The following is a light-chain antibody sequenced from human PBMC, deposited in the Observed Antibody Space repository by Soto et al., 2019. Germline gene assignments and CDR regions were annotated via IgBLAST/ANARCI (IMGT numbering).Light chain of an antibody. Sequence: EIVVTQSPGTLSLSPGERATLSCRASQSVTSGYLAWYQQKPGQAPRLLIHNTSRRAAGIPDRFSGSGSGTDFTLTISRLEPVDFAVYYCQQRDSWWTFGPGTRVEIK. V-gene: IGKV3D-20*02. CDR3: QQRDSWWT. J-gene: IGKJ1*01. CDR1: QSVTSGY. CDR2: NTS.